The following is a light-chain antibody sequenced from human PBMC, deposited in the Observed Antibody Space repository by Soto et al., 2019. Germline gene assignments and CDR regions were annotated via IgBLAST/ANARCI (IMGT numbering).Light chain of an antibody. CDR2: QVT. V-gene: IGLV2-14*01. J-gene: IGLJ1*01. CDR3: NSYSSTSFYV. CDR1: GSDIATFNY. Sequence: QSVPAQPASVSGSPGQSITISCPESGSDIATFNYVSWYQQYPGKAPKLLIYQVTSRASGVSHRFSGSKSGNTAALTISGLQPEDEAEYYCNSYSSTSFYVFGTGTKVTVL.